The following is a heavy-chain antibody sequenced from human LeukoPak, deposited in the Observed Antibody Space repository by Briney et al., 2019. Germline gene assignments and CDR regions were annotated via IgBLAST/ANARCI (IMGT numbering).Heavy chain of an antibody. V-gene: IGHV1-3*01. CDR3: ARDRVFGSGLPAYYYGMDV. Sequence: GASVKVSCKASGYTFSSYAMHWVRQAPGQRLEWMGWINAGNGNTKFSQEFQGRVTITRDTSASTAYMELSSLRSEDTAVYYCARDRVFGSGLPAYYYGMDVWGQGTTVTVSS. J-gene: IGHJ6*02. CDR2: INAGNGNT. CDR1: GYTFSSYA. D-gene: IGHD6-19*01.